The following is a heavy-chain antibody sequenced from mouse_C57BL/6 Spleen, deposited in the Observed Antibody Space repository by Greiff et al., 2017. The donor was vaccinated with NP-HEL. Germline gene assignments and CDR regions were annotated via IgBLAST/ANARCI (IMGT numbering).Heavy chain of an antibody. CDR1: GYTFTDYY. Sequence: VQLQQSGPVLVKPGASVKMSCKASGYTFTDYYMNWVKQSHGKSLEWIGVINPYNGGTSYNQKFKGKATLTVDKSSSTAYMELNSLTSEDSAVYYCARGILRYHAAMDYWGQGTSVTVSS. V-gene: IGHV1-19*01. J-gene: IGHJ4*01. CDR2: INPYNGGT. CDR3: ARGILRYHAAMDY. D-gene: IGHD1-1*01.